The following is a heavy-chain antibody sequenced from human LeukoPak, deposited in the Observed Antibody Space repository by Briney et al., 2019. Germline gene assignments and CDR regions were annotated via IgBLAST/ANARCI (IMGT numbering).Heavy chain of an antibody. D-gene: IGHD2-15*01. CDR3: AREGFPAAYDY. CDR2: ISSTSSYI. J-gene: IGHJ4*02. Sequence: GGSLRLSCAASGFTFSSYTMNWVRQAPGEGLECVSSISSTSSYIYYADSVKGRFTISRDNAKNLLYLQMNSLRAEDTAVYYCAREGFPAAYDYWGQGTLVTVSS. V-gene: IGHV3-21*01. CDR1: GFTFSSYT.